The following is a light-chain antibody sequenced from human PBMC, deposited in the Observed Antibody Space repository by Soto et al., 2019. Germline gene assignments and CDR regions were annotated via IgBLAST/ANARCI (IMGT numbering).Light chain of an antibody. Sequence: DIVMTQSPDSLAVSLGERATINCKSSPSVIYSSNNKNYLSWYQQKPGQPPKLLIYWASTRESGVPDRFSGSGSGTDFTLTISSLQAEDMAVYYCQQYYSNPFTFGGGTKVDIK. CDR1: PSVIYSSNNKNY. CDR3: QQYYSNPFT. CDR2: WAS. J-gene: IGKJ4*01. V-gene: IGKV4-1*01.